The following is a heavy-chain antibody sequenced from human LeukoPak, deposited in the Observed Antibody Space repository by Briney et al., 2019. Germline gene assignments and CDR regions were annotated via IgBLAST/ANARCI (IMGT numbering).Heavy chain of an antibody. D-gene: IGHD3-3*01. CDR1: NTSISGANY. CDR2: IHHSGRT. Sequence: PSETLSLTCTGSNTSISGANYWGWVRPPPGNGLEWIATIHHSGRTYYNPSLKSRVTISADTSKNEFSVKLTSVTATDTAVYYCARVTDFCSGYYIRYFDLWGQGSLVTVSS. V-gene: IGHV4-38-2*02. J-gene: IGHJ5*02. CDR3: ARVTDFCSGYYIRYFDL.